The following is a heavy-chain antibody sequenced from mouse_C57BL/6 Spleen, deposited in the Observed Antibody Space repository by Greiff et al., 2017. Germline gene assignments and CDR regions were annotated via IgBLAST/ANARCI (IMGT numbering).Heavy chain of an antibody. CDR1: GYTFTSYW. Sequence: VQLQQPGAELVRPGSSVKLSCKASGYTFTSYWMDWVKQRPGQGLEWIGNIYASDSETHYNQKFKDKATLTVDKSSSTAYMQLSSLTSEDSAVYYCASSYGYFDVWGTGTTVTVSS. V-gene: IGHV1-61*01. CDR2: IYASDSET. CDR3: ASSYGYFDV. J-gene: IGHJ1*03.